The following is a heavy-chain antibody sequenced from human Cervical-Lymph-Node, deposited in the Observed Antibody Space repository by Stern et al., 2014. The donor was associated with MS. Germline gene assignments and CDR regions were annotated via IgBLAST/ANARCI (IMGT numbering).Heavy chain of an antibody. CDR1: GFKFSIYW. D-gene: IGHD1-14*01. Sequence: EVQLVQSGAELIRPGESLKISCKGSGFKFSIYWIAWVRQMPGKGLEWMGIIYPGGSETRYRPSFQGQVTMSADKSTSTAYLQWSSLNASDTAMYFCARQTTAWASDVWGQGTLVTVSS. V-gene: IGHV5-51*01. CDR2: IYPGGSET. J-gene: IGHJ4*02. CDR3: ARQTTAWASDV.